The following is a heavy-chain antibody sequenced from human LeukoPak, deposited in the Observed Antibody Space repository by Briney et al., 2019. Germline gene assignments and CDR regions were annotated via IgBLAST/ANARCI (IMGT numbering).Heavy chain of an antibody. CDR1: GFTFRSYG. J-gene: IGHJ4*02. CDR2: ISGSGSNT. D-gene: IGHD3-3*01. Sequence: PGGSLRLSCVGSGFTFRSYGMSWVRQAPGKGLEWVSAISGSGSNTYYADSVKGRFTISRDNSKNTLYLQMNSLRAEDTAVYYCARDDTIFGVVIPSYFDYWGQGTLVTVSS. CDR3: ARDDTIFGVVIPSYFDY. V-gene: IGHV3-23*01.